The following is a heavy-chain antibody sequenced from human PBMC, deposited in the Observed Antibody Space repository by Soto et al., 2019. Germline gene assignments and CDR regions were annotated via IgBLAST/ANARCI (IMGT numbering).Heavy chain of an antibody. Sequence: QVQLVQSGAEVKKPGSSVRVSCKASGATFNFYTIHWVRQAPGQGLEWLGRIIPMVGMSNYAQRFQGRVTMIADKSTSTVYMQLSSLRSEDTALYYCATSYGSGSRPFDNWGQGTLVSVSS. CDR2: IIPMVGMS. J-gene: IGHJ5*02. CDR1: GATFNFYT. CDR3: ATSYGSGSRPFDN. V-gene: IGHV1-69*02. D-gene: IGHD3-10*01.